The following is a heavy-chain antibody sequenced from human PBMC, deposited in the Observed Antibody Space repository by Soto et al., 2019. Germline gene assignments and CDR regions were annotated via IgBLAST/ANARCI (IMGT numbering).Heavy chain of an antibody. D-gene: IGHD3-9*01. V-gene: IGHV1-69*12. CDR3: ARGAGVRYFDWLYWFDP. CDR2: IIPIFGTA. Sequence: QVQLVQSGAEVKKPGSSVKVSCKASGGTFSSYAISWVRQAPGQGLEWMGGIIPIFGTANYAQKFQGRVTITADESKSTANMELSSLRSEGTAVYYCARGAGVRYFDWLYWFDPWGEGTLVTVSS. CDR1: GGTFSSYA. J-gene: IGHJ5*02.